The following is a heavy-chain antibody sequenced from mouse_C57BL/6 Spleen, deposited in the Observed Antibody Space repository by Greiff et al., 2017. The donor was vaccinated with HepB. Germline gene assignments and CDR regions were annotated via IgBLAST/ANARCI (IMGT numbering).Heavy chain of an antibody. D-gene: IGHD1-1*01. J-gene: IGHJ2*01. CDR2: IDPSDSYT. V-gene: IGHV1-50*01. CDR1: GYTFTSYW. CDR3: ARSTTVVAEYFDY. Sequence: QVQLQQSGAELVKPGASVKLSCKASGYTFTSYWMQWVKQRPGQGLEWIGEIDPSDSYTNYNQKFKGKATLTVDTSSSTAYMQLSSLTSEDSAVYYCARSTTVVAEYFDYWGQGTTLTVSS.